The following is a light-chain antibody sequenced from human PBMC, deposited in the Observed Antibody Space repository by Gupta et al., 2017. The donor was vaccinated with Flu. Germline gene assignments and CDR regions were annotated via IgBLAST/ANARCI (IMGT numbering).Light chain of an antibody. J-gene: IGKJ5*01. CDR3: QHYYNLPIA. CDR1: QDITNS. Sequence: PSSLSASVGDRVTISFQASQDITNSLNWYQQKPGKAPKLLIYAASKVATGVPSRFSGSGSGTYFTLTISSLRPEDFATYYCQHYYNLPIAFGQGTRVEIK. V-gene: IGKV1-33*01. CDR2: AAS.